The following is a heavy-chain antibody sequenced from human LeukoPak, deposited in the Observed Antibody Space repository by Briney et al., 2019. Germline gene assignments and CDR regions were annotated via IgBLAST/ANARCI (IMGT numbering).Heavy chain of an antibody. D-gene: IGHD3-10*01. Sequence: SETLSLTCTVSGGSTSSGDYYWSWIRQPPGKGLEWIGYIYYSGSTYYNPSLKSRVTISVDTSKNQFSLKLSSVTAADTAVYYCARFLRITMVRGFGDYWGQGTLVTVSS. V-gene: IGHV4-30-4*01. CDR1: GGSTSSGDYY. J-gene: IGHJ4*02. CDR3: ARFLRITMVRGFGDY. CDR2: IYYSGST.